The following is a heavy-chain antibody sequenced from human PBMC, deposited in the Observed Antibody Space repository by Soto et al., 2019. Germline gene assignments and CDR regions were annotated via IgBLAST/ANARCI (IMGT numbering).Heavy chain of an antibody. CDR3: AKFRYCSRSNCHLDFYS. CDR2: IADSGGST. J-gene: IGHJ4*02. CDR1: GFTFSSYA. D-gene: IGHD2-2*01. V-gene: IGHV3-23*01. Sequence: EVQLLESGGGLVQPGGSLRLSCAASGFTFSSYAMSWVRQAPGEGLEWVSSIADSGGSTYYVDSVKGRFTIARDNTKNTVSQPMNGLRAEDTAVYFCAKFRYCSRSNCHLDFYSWGQGTLVTVSS.